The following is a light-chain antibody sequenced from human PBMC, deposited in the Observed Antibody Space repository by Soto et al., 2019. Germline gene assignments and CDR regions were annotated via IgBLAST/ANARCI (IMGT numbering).Light chain of an antibody. CDR1: SSDVGGYNS. V-gene: IGLV2-11*01. CDR3: CSYAGTYTDV. J-gene: IGLJ1*01. Sequence: QSVLTQPHSVSGSPGQSVTISCTGTSSDVGGYNSVSWYQQHPGKAPKLMIYDVTKRPSGVPDRFSGSKSGNTASLTISGLQADDEADYYCCSYAGTYTDVFGTETKLTVL. CDR2: DVT.